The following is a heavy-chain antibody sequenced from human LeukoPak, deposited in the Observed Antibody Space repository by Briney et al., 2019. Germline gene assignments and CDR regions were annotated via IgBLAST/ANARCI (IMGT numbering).Heavy chain of an antibody. CDR3: ARLRPGYYFDY. V-gene: IGHV3-7*01. Sequence: GRSLRLSCAVSGFSFSCCWMSWVRQAPGKGLEWVASIKEDGSDKYYVDSMKGRSIISRDNADSSLYLQMSSLRVDDTAVYYCARLRPGYYFDYWGQGTLVTVSS. CDR1: GFSFSCCW. CDR2: IKEDGSDK. J-gene: IGHJ4*02. D-gene: IGHD3-10*01.